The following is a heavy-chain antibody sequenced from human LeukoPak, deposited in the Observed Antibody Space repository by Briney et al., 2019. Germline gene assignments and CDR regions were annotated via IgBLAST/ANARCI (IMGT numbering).Heavy chain of an antibody. CDR2: IYSGGST. CDR3: ASVSYDSSGSNDY. J-gene: IGHJ4*02. V-gene: IGHV3-53*04. Sequence: PGGSLRLSCAASGFTVSSNYMSWVRQAPGKGLEWVSVIYSGGSTYYADSVKGRFTISRHNSKNTLYLQMNSLRAEDTAVYYCASVSYDSSGSNDYWGQGTLVTVSS. CDR1: GFTVSSNY. D-gene: IGHD3-22*01.